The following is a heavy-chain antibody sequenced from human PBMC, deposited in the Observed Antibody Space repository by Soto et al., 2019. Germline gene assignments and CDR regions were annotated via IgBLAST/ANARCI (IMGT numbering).Heavy chain of an antibody. CDR2: IYDSGST. D-gene: IGHD6-6*01. CDR3: ARGSSSYYDYGMDV. J-gene: IGHJ6*02. Sequence: WIWIRQPPGKALEWIGNIYDSGSTSYNPSLKSRVTMSVDTSKNQFSLRLTSVTAADTAVYFCARGSSSYYDYGMDVWGQGTTVTVSS. V-gene: IGHV4-30-2*01.